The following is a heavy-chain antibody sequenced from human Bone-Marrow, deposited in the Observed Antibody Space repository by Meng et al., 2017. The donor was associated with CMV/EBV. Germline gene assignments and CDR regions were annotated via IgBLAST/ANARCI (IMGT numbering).Heavy chain of an antibody. CDR3: VRSDYGGKGVYFDY. D-gene: IGHD4-23*01. CDR1: GFTFSGYS. V-gene: IGHV3-21*01. J-gene: IGHJ4*02. CDR2: ITSTSSNT. Sequence: GGSLRLSCVASGFTFSGYSMNWVRQTPGKGLEWVSSITSTSSNTYYSDSVKGRFTISRDNTKNSLYLQMNSLRAEDTAVYYCVRSDYGGKGVYFDYWGQGTLVTVSS.